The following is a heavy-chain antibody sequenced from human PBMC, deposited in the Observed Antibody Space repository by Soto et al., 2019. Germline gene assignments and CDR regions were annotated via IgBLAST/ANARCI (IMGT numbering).Heavy chain of an antibody. V-gene: IGHV3-30*18. CDR3: AKDNDRRGGVFDY. CDR1: GFTFSSYG. D-gene: IGHD3-22*01. CDR2: ISYDGSNK. Sequence: QVQLVESGGGVVQPGRSLRLSCAASGFTFSSYGMHWVRQAPGKGLEWVAVISYDGSNKYYADFVKGRFTISRDNSKNTLYLQMNSLRAEDTAVYYCAKDNDRRGGVFDYWGQGTLVTVSS. J-gene: IGHJ4*02.